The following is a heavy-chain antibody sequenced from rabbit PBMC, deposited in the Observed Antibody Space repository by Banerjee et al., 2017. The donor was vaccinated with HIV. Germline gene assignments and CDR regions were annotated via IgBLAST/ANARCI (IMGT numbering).Heavy chain of an antibody. CDR2: INTGDGNT. CDR3: ARDLAGVIGWNFDL. CDR1: GFSFSSSYY. Sequence: QSLEESGGDLVQPEGSLTLTCTASGFSFSSSYYMCWVRQAPGKGLEWIACINTGDGNTYYASWAKGRFTISKTSSTVDLKMTSLTAADTATYFCARDLAGVIGWNFDLWGPGTLVTVS. D-gene: IGHD4-1*01. J-gene: IGHJ4*01. V-gene: IGHV1S40*01.